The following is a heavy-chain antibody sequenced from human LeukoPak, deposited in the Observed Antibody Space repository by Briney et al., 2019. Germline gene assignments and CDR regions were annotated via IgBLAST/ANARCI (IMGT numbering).Heavy chain of an antibody. CDR1: GGSISSGGYS. Sequence: SETLSLTCAVSGGSISSGGYSWSWIRQPPGKGLEWIGYIYHSGSTYYNPSLKSRVTISVDRSKNQFSLKLSSVTAADTAVYYCARRKNAFDIWGQGTMVTVSP. CDR2: IYHSGST. V-gene: IGHV4-30-2*01. CDR3: ARRKNAFDI. J-gene: IGHJ3*02.